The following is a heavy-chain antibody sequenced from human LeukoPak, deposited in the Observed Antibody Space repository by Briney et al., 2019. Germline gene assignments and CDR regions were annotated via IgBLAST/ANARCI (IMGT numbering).Heavy chain of an antibody. CDR1: GYIFSNYR. J-gene: IGHJ4*02. Sequence: GESLKISCQGSGYIFSNYRIGWVRQMPGKSLEWMGLINPGNSDTRSSPSFQGQVTFSADKSINTAYLQWSSLKASDTAMYYCARHKSDAPMTHHFDYWGQGTLVTVSS. CDR3: ARHKSDAPMTHHFDY. CDR2: INPGNSDT. V-gene: IGHV5-51*01. D-gene: IGHD3-22*01.